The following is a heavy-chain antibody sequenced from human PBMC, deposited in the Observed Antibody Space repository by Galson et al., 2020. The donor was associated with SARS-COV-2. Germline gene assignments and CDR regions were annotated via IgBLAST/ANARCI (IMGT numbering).Heavy chain of an antibody. CDR1: GGSISSYY. J-gene: IGHJ4*02. D-gene: IGHD3-10*01. CDR3: ARLFMVRGVTTPALDY. CDR2: IYYSGST. V-gene: IGHV4-59*08. Sequence: SETLSLTCTVSGGSISSYYWSWIRQPPGKGLEWIGYIYYSGSTNYNPSLKSRVTISVDTSKNQFSLKLSSVTAADTAVYYCARLFMVRGVTTPALDYWGQGTLVTVSS.